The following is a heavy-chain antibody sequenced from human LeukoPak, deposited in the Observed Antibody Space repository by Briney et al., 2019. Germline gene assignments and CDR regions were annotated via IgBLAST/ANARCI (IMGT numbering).Heavy chain of an antibody. CDR1: GFTFRSYL. D-gene: IGHD2-21*01. Sequence: PGGSLTQTLAASGFTFRSYLFRWVRQAPGKGLEWVANIKQDGSEKYYVDSVKGRFTISRDNAKNSLYLQMNSPRDEDTAVYYWARVAGHFDDWGELRLVTVPS. V-gene: IGHV3-7*02. CDR3: ARVAGHFDD. J-gene: IGHJ4*02. CDR2: IKQDGSEK.